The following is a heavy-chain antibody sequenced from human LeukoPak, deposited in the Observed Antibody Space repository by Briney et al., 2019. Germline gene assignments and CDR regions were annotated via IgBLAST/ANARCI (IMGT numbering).Heavy chain of an antibody. CDR1: GGSISTTSYY. J-gene: IGHJ6*03. CDR2: IYYSGST. V-gene: IGHV4-39*01. D-gene: IGHD3-22*01. CDR3: ARHSYYDSSGYSYRLVSSDYYYMDV. Sequence: PSETLSLTCTVSGGSISTTSYYWGWIRQPPGKGLEWIGSIYYSGSTSYNPSLKSRVTISVDTSKNQFSLKLSSVTAADTAVYYCARHSYYDSSGYSYRLVSSDYYYMDVWGKGITVTVSS.